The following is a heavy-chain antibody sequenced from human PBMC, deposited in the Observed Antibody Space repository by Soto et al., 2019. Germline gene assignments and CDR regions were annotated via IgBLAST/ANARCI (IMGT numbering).Heavy chain of an antibody. CDR2: IHYSGST. D-gene: IGHD3-10*01. J-gene: IGHJ4*02. Sequence: SETLSLTCTVSGGSISSSSYYWGWIRQPPGKGLEWIGSIHYSGSTYYNPSLESRVTISVDTSKNQFSLKLSSVTAADTAIYYCARLTGGWYLDYWGQGTLVTVSS. CDR1: GGSISSSSYY. CDR3: ARLTGGWYLDY. V-gene: IGHV4-39*01.